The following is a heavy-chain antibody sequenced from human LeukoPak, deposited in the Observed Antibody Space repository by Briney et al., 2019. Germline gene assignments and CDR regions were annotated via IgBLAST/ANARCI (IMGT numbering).Heavy chain of an antibody. Sequence: GESLRLSCAASGFTFSSYWMSWVRQAPGKGLEWVANIKDDGSEKYYVDSVKGRFTISRDDAKNSLYLQMNSLRAEDTAVYYCARARDSSWDYWGQGTLVTVSS. CDR2: IKDDGSEK. V-gene: IGHV3-7*03. CDR1: GFTFSSYW. J-gene: IGHJ4*02. D-gene: IGHD6-13*01. CDR3: ARARDSSWDY.